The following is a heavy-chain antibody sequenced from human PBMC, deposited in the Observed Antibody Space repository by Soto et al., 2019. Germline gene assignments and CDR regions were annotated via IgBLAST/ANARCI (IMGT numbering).Heavy chain of an antibody. J-gene: IGHJ4*02. CDR3: ARAYDFWSGYEYYFDY. D-gene: IGHD3-3*01. V-gene: IGHV3-48*03. CDR1: GFTFSSYE. CDR2: ISSSGSTI. Sequence: PGGSLRLSCAASGFTFSSYEMNWVRQAPGKGLEWVSYISSSGSTIYYADSVKGRFTISRDNAKNSLYLQMNSLRAEDTAVYYCARAYDFWSGYEYYFDYWGQGTLVTVSS.